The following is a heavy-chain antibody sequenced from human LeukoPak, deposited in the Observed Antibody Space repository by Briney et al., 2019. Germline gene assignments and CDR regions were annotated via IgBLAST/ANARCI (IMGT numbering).Heavy chain of an antibody. Sequence: GESLKISCKGSGDTFATYWIGWVRQLPGKGLEWMGVIYPGDSRTRYSPSFRGQVIISADQSISTAYLQWSSLKASDTAIYYCACRKITSPWSDPWGQGTLVTVSS. CDR2: IYPGDSRT. CDR3: ACRKITSPWSDP. CDR1: GDTFATYW. V-gene: IGHV5-51*01. J-gene: IGHJ5*02. D-gene: IGHD2-2*01.